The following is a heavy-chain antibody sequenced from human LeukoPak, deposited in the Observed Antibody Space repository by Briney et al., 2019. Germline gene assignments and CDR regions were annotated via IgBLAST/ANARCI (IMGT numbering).Heavy chain of an antibody. D-gene: IGHD2-2*02. Sequence: PGGSLRLSCAASGFTFTTYAMSWVRQAPGKGLEWVSGISGGDDSTYYADSVKGRFTISRDNAKNTLYLQMNSLRAEDTAVYYCARARYCSSSSCYIDYWGQGTLVTVSS. V-gene: IGHV3-23*01. CDR3: ARARYCSSSSCYIDY. CDR2: ISGGDDST. CDR1: GFTFTTYA. J-gene: IGHJ4*02.